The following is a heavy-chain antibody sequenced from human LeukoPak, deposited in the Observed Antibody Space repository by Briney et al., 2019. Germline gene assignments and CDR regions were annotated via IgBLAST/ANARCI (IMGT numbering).Heavy chain of an antibody. Sequence: PGGSLRLSCAASGFTVGSNYMNWVRQAPGRGLEWVSVIHNTGNTYYADSVKGRFTMSRDSSKNTLYLQMNSLRAEDTAVYYCARVLLDSSGNQYWYYDLWGRGTLVTVSS. CDR2: IHNTGNT. CDR3: ARVLLDSSGNQYWYYDL. V-gene: IGHV3-53*01. CDR1: GFTVGSNY. J-gene: IGHJ2*01. D-gene: IGHD3-22*01.